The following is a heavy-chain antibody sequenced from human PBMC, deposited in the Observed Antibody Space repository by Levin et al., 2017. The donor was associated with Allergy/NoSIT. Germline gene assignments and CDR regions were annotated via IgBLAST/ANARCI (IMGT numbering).Heavy chain of an antibody. Sequence: ASVKVSCKASGYTFTGYYVHWVRQAPGQGLEWMGWIDPFSGDTNYAQKFQGKVTMTRDTMNTAYLELSRLRSDDTAVYYCARFPHTYQLLENHPKDFYYGLDVWGQGTTVIVSS. J-gene: IGHJ6*02. CDR1: GYTFTGYY. CDR2: IDPFSGDT. D-gene: IGHD2-2*01. CDR3: ARFPHTYQLLENHPKDFYYGLDV. V-gene: IGHV1-2*02.